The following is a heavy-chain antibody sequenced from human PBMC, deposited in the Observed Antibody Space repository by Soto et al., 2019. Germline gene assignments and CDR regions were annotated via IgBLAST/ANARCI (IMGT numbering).Heavy chain of an antibody. CDR2: ISSSSSTI. Sequence: GGSLRLSCAASGFTFSSYGMNWVRQAPGKGLEWVSYISSSSSTIYYADSVKGRFTISRDNAKNSLYLQMNSLRDEDTAVYYCARDGEGEEEWLLHYYYYVMDVWGQGSKVTVSS. CDR1: GFTFSSYG. CDR3: ARDGEGEEEWLLHYYYYVMDV. D-gene: IGHD3-22*01. V-gene: IGHV3-48*02. J-gene: IGHJ6*02.